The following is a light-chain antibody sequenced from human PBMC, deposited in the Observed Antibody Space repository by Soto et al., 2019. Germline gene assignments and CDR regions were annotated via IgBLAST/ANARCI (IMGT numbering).Light chain of an antibody. CDR3: CSYATSGVV. J-gene: IGLJ2*01. V-gene: IGLV2-23*01. Sequence: QSALTQPASVSASPGRSITISCTATSNDVGFSKFVSWYQQQPGKSPQVLVYEGTKRPSGVSLRFSGSHSVNAASLTISDIHIEDEADYYCCSYATSGVVFGGGTKLTVL. CDR1: SNDVGFSKF. CDR2: EGT.